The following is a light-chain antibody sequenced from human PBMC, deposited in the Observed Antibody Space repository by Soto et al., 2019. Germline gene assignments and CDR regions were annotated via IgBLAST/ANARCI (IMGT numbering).Light chain of an antibody. Sequence: EIVMTQSPATLSVFPGERATLSCRASQSVSSNLAWFQHKPGQAPRLLIYGASIRATGIPARFSGSGSRTEFTLTISSLQSEEVAVYYCQQYKNWWTFGQGTNVEVK. CDR1: QSVSSN. CDR3: QQYKNWWT. CDR2: GAS. V-gene: IGKV3-15*01. J-gene: IGKJ1*01.